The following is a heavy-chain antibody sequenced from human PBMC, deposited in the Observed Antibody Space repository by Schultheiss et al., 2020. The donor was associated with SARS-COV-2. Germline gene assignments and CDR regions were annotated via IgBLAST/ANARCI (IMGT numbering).Heavy chain of an antibody. CDR1: GGSISSYY. J-gene: IGHJ4*02. D-gene: IGHD3-10*01. V-gene: IGHV4-59*01. CDR2: IYYSGST. CDR3: ARDCYGSGSYYTA. Sequence: SETLSLTCTVSGGSISSYYWSWIRQPAGKGLEWIGYIYYSGSTNYNPSLKSRVTISVDTSKNQFSLKLSSVTAADTAVYYCARDCYGSGSYYTAWGQGTLVTVSS.